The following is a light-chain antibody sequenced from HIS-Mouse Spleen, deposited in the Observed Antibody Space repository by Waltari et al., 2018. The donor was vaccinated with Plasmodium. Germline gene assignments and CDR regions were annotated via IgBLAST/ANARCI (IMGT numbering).Light chain of an antibody. Sequence: SYELTQPPSVSVSPGQTARITCSGDALPQKSAYWYQQKSGQAPVLVIYEDSKRPSGIPERFSGYSSGTMATLTISGAQVEDEADYYCYSTDSSGNHRVFGGGTKLTVL. V-gene: IGLV3-10*01. CDR3: YSTDSSGNHRV. CDR1: ALPQKS. J-gene: IGLJ3*02. CDR2: EDS.